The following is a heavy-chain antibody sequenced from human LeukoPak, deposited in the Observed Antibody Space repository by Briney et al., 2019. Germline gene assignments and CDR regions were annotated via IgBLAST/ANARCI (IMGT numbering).Heavy chain of an antibody. D-gene: IGHD1-14*01. CDR2: INHSGST. J-gene: IGHJ4*02. CDR3: ARDTGVRPRVAHFDF. CDR1: GGSISGSNYY. Sequence: SETLSLTCTVSGGSISGSNYYWSWIRQPPGKGLEWIGEINHSGSTNYNPSLKSRVTISVDTSKNQFSLQLNSVTPEDTAVYYCARDTGVRPRVAHFDFWGQGTLVTVSS. V-gene: IGHV4-39*07.